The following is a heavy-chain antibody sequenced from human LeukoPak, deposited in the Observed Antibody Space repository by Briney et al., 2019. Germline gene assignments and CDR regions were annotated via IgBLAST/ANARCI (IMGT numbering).Heavy chain of an antibody. CDR3: ARVDYYGGYFDY. Sequence: LRLSCAASGFTFSDYYMSWIRQAPGKGLEWVGSIYYSGSTYYNPSLKSRVTLSVDTSKNQFSLKLSSVTAADTAVYFCARVDYYGGYFDYWGQGTPVTVSS. D-gene: IGHD3-10*01. J-gene: IGHJ4*02. V-gene: IGHV4-38-2*01. CDR2: IYYSGST. CDR1: GFTFSDYY.